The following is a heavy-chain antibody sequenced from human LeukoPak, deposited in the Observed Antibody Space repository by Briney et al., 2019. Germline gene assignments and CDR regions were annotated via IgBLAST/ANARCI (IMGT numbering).Heavy chain of an antibody. Sequence: GGSLRLSSAASGFTFRSYTMNSVRQAPGKGLEWVSSISSSTAYIYYADSLRGRFTISRDNAGNSLFLQMDSLRAEDTAVYYCGREGGRGSSSSDYFDSWGQGTLVTVSS. CDR1: GFTFRSYT. CDR2: ISSSTAYI. CDR3: GREGGRGSSSSDYFDS. D-gene: IGHD6-6*01. J-gene: IGHJ4*02. V-gene: IGHV3-21*01.